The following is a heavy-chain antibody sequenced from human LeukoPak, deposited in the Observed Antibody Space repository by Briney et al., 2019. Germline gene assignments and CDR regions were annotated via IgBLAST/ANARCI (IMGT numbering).Heavy chain of an antibody. CDR1: GFTFSSYA. CDR2: ISYDGSNK. V-gene: IGHV3-30*04. Sequence: GGSLRLSCAASGFTFSSYAMHWVRQAPGKGLEWVAVISYDGSNKYYADSVKGRFTVSRDNSKNTLYLQMNSLRAEDTAVYYCARRYSSGWRLQYYYYYYYMDVWGKGTTVTVSS. J-gene: IGHJ6*03. D-gene: IGHD6-19*01. CDR3: ARRYSSGWRLQYYYYYYYMDV.